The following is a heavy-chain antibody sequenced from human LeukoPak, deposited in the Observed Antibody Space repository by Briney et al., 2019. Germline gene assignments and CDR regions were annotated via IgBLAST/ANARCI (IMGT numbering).Heavy chain of an antibody. D-gene: IGHD5-24*01. CDR1: GGSINSYY. CDR2: IYYSGGT. Sequence: SETLSLTCTVSGGSINSYYWSWIRQPPGKGLEWIGYIYYSGGTNYNPSLKSRVTISVDTSKNQFSLKMSSVTAADTAVYYCARARDGHINNWFDPWGQGTLVTVSS. J-gene: IGHJ5*02. V-gene: IGHV4-59*01. CDR3: ARARDGHINNWFDP.